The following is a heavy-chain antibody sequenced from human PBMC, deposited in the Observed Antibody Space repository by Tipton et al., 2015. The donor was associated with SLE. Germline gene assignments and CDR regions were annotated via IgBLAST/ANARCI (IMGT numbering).Heavy chain of an antibody. Sequence: TLSLTCTVSGGSISSYYWSWIRQPAGKGLEWIGRIYTSGSTNYNPSLKSRVTTSVDTSKNQFSLKLSSVTAAGTAVYYCARDGAMIVPRGSFDIWGQGTMVTVSS. J-gene: IGHJ3*02. V-gene: IGHV4-4*07. D-gene: IGHD3-22*01. CDR3: ARDGAMIVPRGSFDI. CDR2: IYTSGST. CDR1: GGSISSYY.